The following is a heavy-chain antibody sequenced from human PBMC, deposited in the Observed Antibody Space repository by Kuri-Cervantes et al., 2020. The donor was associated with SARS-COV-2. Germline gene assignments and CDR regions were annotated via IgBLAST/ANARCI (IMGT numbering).Heavy chain of an antibody. D-gene: IGHD2-2*01. CDR2: IKQDGSEK. Sequence: LTCAASGFTFSSYWMSWVRQAPGKGLEGVANIKQDGSEKYYVDSVKGRFTISRDNAKNSLYLQMNSLRAEDTAVYYCARANVVVPAAMGFDPWGRGTLVTVSS. CDR1: GFTFSSYW. V-gene: IGHV3-7*01. CDR3: ARANVVVPAAMGFDP. J-gene: IGHJ5*02.